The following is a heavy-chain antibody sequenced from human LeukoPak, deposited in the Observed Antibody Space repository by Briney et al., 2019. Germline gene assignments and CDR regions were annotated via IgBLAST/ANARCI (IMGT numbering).Heavy chain of an antibody. J-gene: IGHJ6*03. CDR2: MSSSGST. Sequence: SETLSLTCTVSGGSISRYYWSWIRQPPGKGLAWIGYMSSSGSTNYNPSLKSRVSISVDTSKNQFSLKLSSVTAADTAVYYCARLGPYGDDTYYMDVWGKGTTVTVSS. CDR3: ARLGPYGDDTYYMDV. D-gene: IGHD4-17*01. CDR1: GGSISRYY. V-gene: IGHV4-4*09.